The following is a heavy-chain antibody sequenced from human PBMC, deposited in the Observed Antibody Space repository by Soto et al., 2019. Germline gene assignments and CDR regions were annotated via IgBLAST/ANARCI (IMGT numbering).Heavy chain of an antibody. CDR1: GFTFSSYA. CDR2: ISGSGGST. D-gene: IGHD6-19*01. V-gene: IGHV3-23*01. Sequence: GGSLRLSCAASGFTFSSYAMSWVRQAPGKGLEWVSAISGSGGSTYYADSVEGRLTISRDNSKNTLYLQMNSLRAEDTAVYYCAKAESPYSSGREYFQHWGQGTLVTVSS. J-gene: IGHJ1*01. CDR3: AKAESPYSSGREYFQH.